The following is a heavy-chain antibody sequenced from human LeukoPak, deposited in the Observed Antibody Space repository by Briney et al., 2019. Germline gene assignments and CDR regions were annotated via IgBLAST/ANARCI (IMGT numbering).Heavy chain of an antibody. CDR3: ARFISGYDLYYYYYMDV. D-gene: IGHD5-12*01. CDR1: GFTFSSYS. J-gene: IGHJ6*03. V-gene: IGHV3-23*01. CDR2: ISSRDDST. Sequence: GGSLRLSCAASGFTFSSYSMNWVRQAPGKGLEWVSAISSRDDSTYYADSVKGRLTISRDNSKNTLYLQMNSLRAEDTAVYYCARFISGYDLYYYYYMDVWGQGTMVTVSS.